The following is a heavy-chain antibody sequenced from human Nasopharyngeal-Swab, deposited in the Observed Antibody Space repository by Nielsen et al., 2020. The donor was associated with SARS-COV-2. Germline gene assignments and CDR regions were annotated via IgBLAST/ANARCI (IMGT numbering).Heavy chain of an antibody. CDR2: IYLGDSDT. V-gene: IGHV5-51*01. CDR3: ARLYYYDSSGYPYYYYYYGMDV. Sequence: GESLKISCKGSGYSFTNYWIGWVRQMPGKGLEWMGIIYLGDSDTRYSPSFQGQVTISADKSISTAYLQWSSLKASDTAMYYCARLYYYDSSGYPYYYYYYGMDVWGQGTTVTVSS. J-gene: IGHJ6*02. D-gene: IGHD3-22*01. CDR1: GYSFTNYW.